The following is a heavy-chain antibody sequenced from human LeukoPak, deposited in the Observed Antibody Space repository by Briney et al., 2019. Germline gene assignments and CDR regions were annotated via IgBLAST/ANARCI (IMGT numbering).Heavy chain of an antibody. D-gene: IGHD3-10*01. V-gene: IGHV1-3*01. Sequence: GASVKVSCKASGYTFTSYSITWVRQAPGQRLEWMGWINAGNGNTKYSQKFQGRVTITRDTSASTAFMELSSLRSEDTAVYYCARVSYYGSGSYSPDYWGQGTLVTVSS. CDR1: GYTFTSYS. J-gene: IGHJ4*02. CDR3: ARVSYYGSGSYSPDY. CDR2: INAGNGNT.